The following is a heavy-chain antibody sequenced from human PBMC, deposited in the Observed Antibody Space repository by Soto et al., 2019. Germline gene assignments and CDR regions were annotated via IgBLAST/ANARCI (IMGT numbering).Heavy chain of an antibody. CDR3: ARDYSSTRGVAGY. Sequence: QVQLQQWGAGLLKPSETLSLTCAVYGGSFSGYYWSWIRQPPGKGLEWIGEIKHRGSTNYNPSLKSRVTISVDTSKNQFSLKLSSVTAADTAVYYCARDYSSTRGVAGYWGQGTLVTFSS. CDR1: GGSFSGYY. J-gene: IGHJ4*02. CDR2: IKHRGST. V-gene: IGHV4-34*01. D-gene: IGHD6-13*01.